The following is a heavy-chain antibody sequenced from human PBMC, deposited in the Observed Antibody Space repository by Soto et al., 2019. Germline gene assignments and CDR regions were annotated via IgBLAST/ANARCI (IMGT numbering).Heavy chain of an antibody. CDR2: IYWNDDK. CDR1: GFSLSTTGEG. V-gene: IGHV2-5*01. D-gene: IGHD6-6*01. Sequence: QITLKESGPTLVKPTQTLTLTCTFSGFSLSTTGEGVGWIRQPPGKALEWLAVIYWNDDKSYSPSLKSRLTISKDTSKKQVVLTMMNMAPVDTGTYYCAQVDDVAALFAYLGQGTLVPVSS. J-gene: IGHJ4*02. CDR3: AQVDDVAALFAY.